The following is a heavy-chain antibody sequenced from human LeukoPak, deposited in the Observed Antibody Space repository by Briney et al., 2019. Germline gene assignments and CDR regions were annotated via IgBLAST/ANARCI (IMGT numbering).Heavy chain of an antibody. CDR1: GFTFSSYS. CDR3: ARDPNGWDLYY. V-gene: IGHV3-21*01. J-gene: IGHJ4*02. Sequence: GSLRLSCAASGFTFSSYSMNWVRQAPGKGLEWVSSISSSSSYIYYADSVKGRFTFSRDNAKNSLYLQMNSLRAEDTAVYYCARDPNGWDLYYWGQGTLFSVSS. CDR2: ISSSSSYI. D-gene: IGHD6-19*01.